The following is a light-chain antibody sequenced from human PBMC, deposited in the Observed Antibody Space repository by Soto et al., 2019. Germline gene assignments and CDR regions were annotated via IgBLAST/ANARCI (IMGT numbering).Light chain of an antibody. V-gene: IGKV1-5*01. CDR1: QSISSW. J-gene: IGKJ1*01. CDR2: DAS. CDR3: QHYNSYSEA. Sequence: DIQMTQSPSTLSATAGDRVTITCRASQSISSWLAWYQQKPGKAPKLLIYDASNLESGVPSRFSGSGSGTEFTLTISSLQPDDFATYYCQHYNSYSEAFGQGTKVELK.